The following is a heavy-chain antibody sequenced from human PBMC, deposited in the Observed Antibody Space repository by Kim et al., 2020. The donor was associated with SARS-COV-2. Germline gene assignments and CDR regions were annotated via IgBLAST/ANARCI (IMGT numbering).Heavy chain of an antibody. J-gene: IGHJ4*02. CDR1: GFTFSSYA. CDR2: ISDSGGNT. V-gene: IGHV3-23*01. CDR3: AKNPYYYDSSGIDY. Sequence: GGSLRLSCAASGFTFSSYAMSWVRQAPGKGLEWVSAISDSGGNTYYADSVKGQFTISRDNSKNTLYLQMNSLRAEDTAVYYCAKNPYYYDSSGIDYWGQGTLVNVSS. D-gene: IGHD3-22*01.